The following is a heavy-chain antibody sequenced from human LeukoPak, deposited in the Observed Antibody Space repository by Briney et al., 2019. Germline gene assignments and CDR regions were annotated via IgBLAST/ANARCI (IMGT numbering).Heavy chain of an antibody. CDR1: GFTFSSYE. D-gene: IGHD3-10*01. V-gene: IGHV3-48*03. Sequence: GGSLRLSCVASGFTFSSYEMNWVRQAPGKGLEWASYISSSGSTIYYADSVKGRFTISRDNAKSSLYLQMNSLRAEDTAVYYCARWARDYYGSGSYPGDYWGQGTLVTVSS. J-gene: IGHJ4*02. CDR3: ARWARDYYGSGSYPGDY. CDR2: ISSSGSTI.